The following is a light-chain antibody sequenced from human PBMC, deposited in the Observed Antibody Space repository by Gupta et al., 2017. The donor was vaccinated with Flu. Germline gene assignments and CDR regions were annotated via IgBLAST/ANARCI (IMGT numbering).Light chain of an antibody. CDR1: QSVSSN. CDR3: QQYNNWPWT. CDR2: GAS. Sequence: EIVMTQSPATLSVSPWARATLSCRASQSVSSNLAWYQQKPGQAPRLLIYGASTRATGIPARFSGSGFGTEFTLTISSLQSEDFAVYYCQQYNNWPWTFGQGTKVEIK. J-gene: IGKJ1*01. V-gene: IGKV3-15*01.